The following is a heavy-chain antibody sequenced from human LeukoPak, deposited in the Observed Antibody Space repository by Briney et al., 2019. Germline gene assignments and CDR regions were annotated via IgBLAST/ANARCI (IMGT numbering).Heavy chain of an antibody. Sequence: ADSVKGRFTISRHISKNTLSLQMNSLRAEDTAVYYCARGEWSLRYFDYWGQGTLVTVSS. V-gene: IGHV3-30*07. CDR3: ARGEWSLRYFDY. D-gene: IGHD3-9*01. J-gene: IGHJ4*02.